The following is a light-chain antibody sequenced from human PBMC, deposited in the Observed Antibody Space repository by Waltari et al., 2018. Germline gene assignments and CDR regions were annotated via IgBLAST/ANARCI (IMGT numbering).Light chain of an antibody. J-gene: IGLJ3*02. CDR3: QSYDSSLSGWV. CDR2: GNT. CDR1: SPNIGPGSD. V-gene: IGLV1-40*01. Sequence: QSVLTQPPSVSGAPGQRVPISCTGSSPNIGPGSDVHWYQQVPGTAPKLLIYGNTNRPSGVPDRFSGSKSGTSASLAITGLQAEDEADYYCQSYDSSLSGWVFGGGTKLTVL.